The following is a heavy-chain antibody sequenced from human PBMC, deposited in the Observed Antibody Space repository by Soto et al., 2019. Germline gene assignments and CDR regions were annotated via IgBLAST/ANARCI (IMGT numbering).Heavy chain of an antibody. CDR3: ARALPPLRYFDWLSRGFDP. D-gene: IGHD3-9*01. J-gene: IGHJ5*02. CDR1: GGSFSGYY. CDR2: INHSGST. V-gene: IGHV4-34*01. Sequence: PSEALSLTCAVYGGSFSGYYCSWIRQPPGKGLEWIGEINHSGSTNYNPSLKSRVTISVDTSKNQFSLELSSVTAADTAVYYCARALPPLRYFDWLSRGFDPWGQGTLVTVSS.